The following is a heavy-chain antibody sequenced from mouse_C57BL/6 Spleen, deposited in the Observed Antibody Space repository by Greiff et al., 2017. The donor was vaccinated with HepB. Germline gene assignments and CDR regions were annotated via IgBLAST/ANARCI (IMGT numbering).Heavy chain of an antibody. Sequence: EVQLQQSGAELVRPGASVKLSCTASGFNIKDDYMHWVKQRPEQGLEWIGWIDPENGDTEYASKFQGKATITADTSSNTAYLQLSSLTSEDTAVYYCTTNDGYYPYYAMDYWGQGTSVTVSS. D-gene: IGHD2-3*01. CDR2: IDPENGDT. CDR3: TTNDGYYPYYAMDY. J-gene: IGHJ4*01. V-gene: IGHV14-4*01. CDR1: GFNIKDDY.